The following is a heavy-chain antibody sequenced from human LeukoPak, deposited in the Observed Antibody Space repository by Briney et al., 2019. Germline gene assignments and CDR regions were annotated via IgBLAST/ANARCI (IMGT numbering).Heavy chain of an antibody. CDR2: IQKDGSEK. Sequence: GGSLTLSCVASGFTFSNYWMSWVRQAPGKGLEWVANIQKDGSEKHYVAAVEGRFTISRDNAENSLFLHLNSLRADDTAVYYCVRLWDSSGFFGYWGQGALVTVSS. CDR1: GFTFSNYW. CDR3: VRLWDSSGFFGY. D-gene: IGHD3-22*01. V-gene: IGHV3-7*01. J-gene: IGHJ4*02.